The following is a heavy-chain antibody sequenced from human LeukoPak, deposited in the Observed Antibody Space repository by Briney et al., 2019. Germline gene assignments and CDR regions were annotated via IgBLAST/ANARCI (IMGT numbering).Heavy chain of an antibody. Sequence: PGGSLRLSCAASTFTFSRYEMNWVRQAPGKGLEWVSLIYISSNTYYADSVKGRFTISRDNSKNTLYLQMNSLRAEDTAVYYCAKNGGGYYYYMDVWGKGTTVTVSS. CDR3: AKNGGGYYYYMDV. CDR1: TFTFSRYE. V-gene: IGHV3-66*02. D-gene: IGHD2-15*01. J-gene: IGHJ6*03. CDR2: IYISSNT.